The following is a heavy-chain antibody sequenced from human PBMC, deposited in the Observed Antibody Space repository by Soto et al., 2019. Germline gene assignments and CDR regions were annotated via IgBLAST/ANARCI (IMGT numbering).Heavy chain of an antibody. V-gene: IGHV4-30-4*01. CDR2: IFHSGTT. J-gene: IGHJ4*02. Sequence: PSVTLSLTCIVSGDSISSADYFWTWIRQSPGQGLEWMGYIFHSGTTYYNPWLKGRLLISIESSKNQFSLRLTSVTAADSAVSFCASEPYPPKARSSFWDPGPLVAASS. D-gene: IGHD2-2*01. CDR1: GDSISSADYF. CDR3: ASEPYPPKARSSF.